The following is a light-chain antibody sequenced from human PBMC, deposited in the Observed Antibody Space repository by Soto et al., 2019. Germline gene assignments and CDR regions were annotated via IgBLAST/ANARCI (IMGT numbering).Light chain of an antibody. CDR3: QQAYSTPWT. J-gene: IGKJ1*01. CDR2: ATS. V-gene: IGKV1-39*01. Sequence: DIQMTQSPSSLSASVGDRVSITCQASQDISTYLHWYQQKPGTAPKLLIYATSNLQSGVPSRFSGSGSGTDFTLTINSLQPEDFETYYCQQAYSTPWTFGQGTQVDIK. CDR1: QDISTY.